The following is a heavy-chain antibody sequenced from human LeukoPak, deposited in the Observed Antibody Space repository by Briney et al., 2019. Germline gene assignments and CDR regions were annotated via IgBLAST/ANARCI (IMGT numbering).Heavy chain of an antibody. J-gene: IGHJ3*02. CDR1: GFTFDDYA. V-gene: IGHV3-9*01. CDR3: VSSEWYAAFDI. D-gene: IGHD6-19*01. Sequence: GGSLRLSCAASGFTFDDYAMHWVRQAPGKGLEWVSGISWNSGSIGYADSVKGRVTISRDNAKNTLYLQMNSLRAEDTAVYYCVSSEWYAAFDIWGQGTIVTVSS. CDR2: ISWNSGSI.